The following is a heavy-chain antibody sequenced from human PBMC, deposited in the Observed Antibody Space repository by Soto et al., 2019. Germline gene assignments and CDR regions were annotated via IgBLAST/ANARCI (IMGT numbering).Heavy chain of an antibody. CDR2: ISGSGGST. J-gene: IGHJ6*02. Sequence: EVQLLESGGGLVQPGGSLRLSCAASGFTFSSYAMSWVRQAPGKGLEWVSAISGSGGSTYYADSVKGRFTISRDNSKNTLYRQMNSLRAEDTAVYYRAKDRRGGIHYYYYYGMDVWGQGTTVNVSS. D-gene: IGHD2-15*01. CDR1: GFTFSSYA. V-gene: IGHV3-23*01. CDR3: AKDRRGGIHYYYYYGMDV.